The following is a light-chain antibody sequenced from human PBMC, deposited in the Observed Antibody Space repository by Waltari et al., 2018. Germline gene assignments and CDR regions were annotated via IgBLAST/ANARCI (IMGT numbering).Light chain of an antibody. CDR1: QDISNY. CDR2: DAS. Sequence: DIQMTQSPSSLSASVGDRVTITCHASQDISNYLNWYQQKPGKAPKHLIYDASNLETGVPSRFSGSGSETDFTFPISSLQPEDIATYYCQQYDNLLTFGGGTKVEIK. CDR3: QQYDNLLT. J-gene: IGKJ4*01. V-gene: IGKV1-33*01.